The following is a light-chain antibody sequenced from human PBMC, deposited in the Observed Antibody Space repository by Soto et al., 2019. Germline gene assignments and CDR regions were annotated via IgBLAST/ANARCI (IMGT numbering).Light chain of an antibody. J-gene: IGLJ1*01. CDR2: GVN. V-gene: IGLV2-14*01. Sequence: QSALTQPASVSGSPGQSITISCTGTSFDVDDYNSVSWYQQPPGKAPKLIIYGVNNRPSGVSNRFSGSNSDNTASLTISGLQAEDEADYYCSLYTATSTPSYVFGTGTKVTVL. CDR3: SLYTATSTPSYV. CDR1: SFDVDDYNS.